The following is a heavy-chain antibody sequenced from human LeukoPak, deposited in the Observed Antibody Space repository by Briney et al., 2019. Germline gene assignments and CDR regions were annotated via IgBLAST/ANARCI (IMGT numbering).Heavy chain of an antibody. CDR3: ARDPSTVIGVSYYFDF. CDR2: VNHRGVT. J-gene: IGHJ4*02. V-gene: IGHV4-34*01. Sequence: SETLSLTCAVSGGSLIGFHWNWIRQSPTKGLEWIGEVNHRGVTNYNPSLKSRVTISLDTSKSQFSLNLRSMTAADTAVYYCARDPSTVIGVSYYFDFWGQGTQVTVSS. D-gene: IGHD4-17*01. CDR1: GGSLIGFH.